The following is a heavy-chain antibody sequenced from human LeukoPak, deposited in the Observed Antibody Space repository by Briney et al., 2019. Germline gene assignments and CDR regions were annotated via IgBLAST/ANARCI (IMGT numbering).Heavy chain of an antibody. D-gene: IGHD1-26*01. Sequence: GGSLRLSCAASGFTFSNYWMEWVRQAPGKGLVRVSHINSVGSRTTYADSVKGRFTISRDNAKNTLYLQLNSLRPEDTAVYYCARGASSGYLGYWGQGTLVTVSS. CDR2: INSVGSRT. CDR1: GFTFSNYW. CDR3: ARGASSGYLGY. J-gene: IGHJ4*02. V-gene: IGHV3-74*01.